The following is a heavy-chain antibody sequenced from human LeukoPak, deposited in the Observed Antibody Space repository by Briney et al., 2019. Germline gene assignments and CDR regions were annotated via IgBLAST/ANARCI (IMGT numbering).Heavy chain of an antibody. CDR2: IHIDGET. D-gene: IGHD3-22*01. Sequence: PGGSLRLSCVASEFTVSTNYMSWVRQAPGKGLQWVSIIHIDGETHYADSAKGRLTMSRENSKNTVYLQMNSLRSEDTAVYYCARDGLDSSGPVAFDIWGQGTMVTVAS. J-gene: IGHJ3*02. CDR1: EFTVSTNY. CDR3: ARDGLDSSGPVAFDI. V-gene: IGHV3-66*01.